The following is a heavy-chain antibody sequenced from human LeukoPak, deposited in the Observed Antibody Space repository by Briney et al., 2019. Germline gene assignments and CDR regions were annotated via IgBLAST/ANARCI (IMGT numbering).Heavy chain of an antibody. CDR2: VSGSGGRT. Sequence: GGSLRLSCAASGFTFSSYAMSWVRQAPGKGLEWVSVVSGSGGRTYYADSVKGRFTISRDNSKNTLYLQMNSLRAEDTAVYYCAKDRVAARAGYFDDWGQGTLVTVSS. CDR3: AKDRVAARAGYFDD. V-gene: IGHV3-23*01. J-gene: IGHJ4*02. D-gene: IGHD2-15*01. CDR1: GFTFSSYA.